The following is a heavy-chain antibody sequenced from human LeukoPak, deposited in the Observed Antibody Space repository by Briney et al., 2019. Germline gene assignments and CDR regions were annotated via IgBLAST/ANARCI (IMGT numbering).Heavy chain of an antibody. Sequence: GGSLRLSCAASGFIFSSYSMNWVRQAPGKGLEWVSYISSSSSSIYYADAVKGRFTISRDNAKNSLYLQMNSLRAEDTAVYYCARGSNSYVDWGQGTLVTVSS. D-gene: IGHD2/OR15-2a*01. CDR2: ISSSSSSI. CDR1: GFIFSSYS. V-gene: IGHV3-48*01. CDR3: ARGSNSYVD. J-gene: IGHJ4*02.